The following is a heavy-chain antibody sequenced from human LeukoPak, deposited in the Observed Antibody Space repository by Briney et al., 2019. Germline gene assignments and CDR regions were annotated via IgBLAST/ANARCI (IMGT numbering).Heavy chain of an antibody. V-gene: IGHV3-7*01. Sequence: PGGSLRLSRAASGFTFGSYWMSWVRQAPGKGLEWVANIKQDGSEKYYVDSVKGRFTISRDNAKNSLYLQMNSLRAEDTAVYYCARETTERSYYFDYWGQGTLVTVSS. CDR3: ARETTERSYYFDY. D-gene: IGHD4-17*01. J-gene: IGHJ4*02. CDR2: IKQDGSEK. CDR1: GFTFGSYW.